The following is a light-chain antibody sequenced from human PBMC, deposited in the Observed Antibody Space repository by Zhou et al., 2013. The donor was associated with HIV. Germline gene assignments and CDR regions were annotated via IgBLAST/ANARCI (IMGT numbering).Light chain of an antibody. CDR1: QSISTY. V-gene: IGKV1-39*01. CDR3: QQSYRTPIT. CDR2: AAS. Sequence: DIQMTQSPSSLSASVGHRVTIICRASQSISTYLNWYQQKPGKAPKLLIYAASSLQSGVPSRFSGGGSGTDFTTDFSLTISNLQPEDFATYYCQQSYRTPITFGQGTRLEIK. J-gene: IGKJ5*01.